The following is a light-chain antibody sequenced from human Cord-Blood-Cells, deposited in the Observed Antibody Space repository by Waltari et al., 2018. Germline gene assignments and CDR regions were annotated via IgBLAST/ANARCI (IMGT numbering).Light chain of an antibody. CDR2: EVS. J-gene: IGLJ3*02. Sequence: SALTQPPSASASPGQSVTISFPGTSSDDVGYNDVTCYQQHPGKAPQLMIYEVSKRPSGVPDRFSGSKPGNTASLTVSGLQTEDEADYYCSSYAGSNNLVFGGGTKLTVL. CDR3: SSYAGSNNLV. V-gene: IGLV2-8*01. CDR1: SSDDVGYND.